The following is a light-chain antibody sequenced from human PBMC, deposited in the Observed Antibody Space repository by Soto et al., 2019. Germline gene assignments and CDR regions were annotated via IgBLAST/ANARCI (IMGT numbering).Light chain of an antibody. Sequence: ENVLTQSPGTLALSPWERATLSSSASQSVSRHYLAWYQQKPGQAPRLLIYGASSRATGVPVRFSGSGSGTEFTLTISSLQPEDFATYYCLQDYNYPPTFGQGTKVDIK. CDR1: QSVSRHY. CDR2: GAS. J-gene: IGKJ1*01. V-gene: IGKV3D-7*01. CDR3: LQDYNYPPT.